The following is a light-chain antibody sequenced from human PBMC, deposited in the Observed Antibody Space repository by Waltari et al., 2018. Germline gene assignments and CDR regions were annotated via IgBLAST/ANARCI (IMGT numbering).Light chain of an antibody. J-gene: IGKJ2*01. CDR2: DAS. CDR3: QQSANLPPYT. V-gene: IGKV1-33*01. Sequence: DIQMTQSPSSLSASVGDRVTITCQASQDISDNLNWYQQKPGKAPKLLMYDASNLETGVPSRFSGSGSGTDFTLTISSLQPEDFATYYCQQSANLPPYTFGQGTKLEIK. CDR1: QDISDN.